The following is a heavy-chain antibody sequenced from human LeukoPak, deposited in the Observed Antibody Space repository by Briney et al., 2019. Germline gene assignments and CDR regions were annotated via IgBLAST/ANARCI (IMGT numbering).Heavy chain of an antibody. CDR1: GGSFSGYY. V-gene: IGHV4-34*01. CDR2: INHSGST. Sequence: SETLSLTCAVYGGSFSGYYWSWIRQPPGKGLEWIGEINHSGSTNYNPSLKSRLTISVDTSKSHFSLKLTSVTAADTAVYYCARDFLRDYGDPFDSWGQGTLVTVSS. CDR3: ARDFLRDYGDPFDS. J-gene: IGHJ4*02. D-gene: IGHD4-17*01.